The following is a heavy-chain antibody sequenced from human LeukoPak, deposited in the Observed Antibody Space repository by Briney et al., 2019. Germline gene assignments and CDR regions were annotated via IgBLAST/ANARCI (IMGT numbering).Heavy chain of an antibody. J-gene: IGHJ4*02. CDR3: ARVSTGWYHYFDS. Sequence: SETLSLTCTVSGGSISSSSYYWGWIRQPPGNGLEWIGSIYYSGSTYYNPSLKSRVTISVDTSKNQFSLKLSSVTAADTAVYYCARVSTGWYHYFDSWGQGTLVTISS. V-gene: IGHV4-39*07. D-gene: IGHD6-19*01. CDR2: IYYSGST. CDR1: GGSISSSSYY.